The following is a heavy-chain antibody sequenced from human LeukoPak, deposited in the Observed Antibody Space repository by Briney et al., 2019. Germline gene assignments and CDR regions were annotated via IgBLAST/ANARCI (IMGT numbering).Heavy chain of an antibody. J-gene: IGHJ4*02. CDR2: INPNSGGT. CDR3: ARDPHYYDSSGFDY. CDR1: GYTFTGYY. Sequence: ASVKVSCKASGYTFTGYYMHWVRQAPGQGLERMGRINPNSGGTNYAQKFQGRVTMTRDTSISTAYMELSRLRSDDTAVYYCARDPHYYDSSGFDYWGQGTLVTVSS. V-gene: IGHV1-2*06. D-gene: IGHD3-22*01.